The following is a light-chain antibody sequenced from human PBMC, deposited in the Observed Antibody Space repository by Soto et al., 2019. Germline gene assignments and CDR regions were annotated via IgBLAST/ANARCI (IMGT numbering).Light chain of an antibody. V-gene: IGKV1-8*01. Sequence: AIRMTQSPSSLSASTGDRVTISCRASQGISSYLAWYQKKPGKAPKLLIYAASTLQSGVPSRFSGSGSGTDFTLTINYLQSEDFATYYCQQSYSTPLTFGGGTKVDI. CDR3: QQSYSTPLT. CDR2: AAS. J-gene: IGKJ4*01. CDR1: QGISSY.